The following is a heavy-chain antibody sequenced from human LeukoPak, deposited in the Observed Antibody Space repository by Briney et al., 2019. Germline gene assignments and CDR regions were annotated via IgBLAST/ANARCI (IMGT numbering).Heavy chain of an antibody. J-gene: IGHJ5*02. CDR3: ARSGITMVRGVIKGDWFDP. D-gene: IGHD3-10*01. CDR2: IYYSGST. Sequence: SETLSLTCTVSGGSVSSSSYYWGWIRQPPGKGLEWIGSIYYSGSTYYNPSLKSRVTISVDTSKNQFSLKLSSVTAADTAVYYCARSGITMVRGVIKGDWFDPWGQGTLVSVSS. V-gene: IGHV4-39*01. CDR1: GGSVSSSSYY.